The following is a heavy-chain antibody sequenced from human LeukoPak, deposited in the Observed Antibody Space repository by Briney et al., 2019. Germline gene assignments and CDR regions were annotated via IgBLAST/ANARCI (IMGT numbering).Heavy chain of an antibody. CDR2: INPNSGGT. D-gene: IGHD3-16*02. CDR3: ARGHHVWGSFRFVF. CDR1: EYTFTGYF. J-gene: IGHJ4*02. Sequence: ASVKVSCKASEYTFTGYFIHWVRQAPGQGLEWMGWINPNSGGTNYAQKFQGRVTMTRDTSISTAYMDLSRLRSDDTAAYYCARGHHVWGSFRFVFWGQGTLVTVSS. V-gene: IGHV1-2*02.